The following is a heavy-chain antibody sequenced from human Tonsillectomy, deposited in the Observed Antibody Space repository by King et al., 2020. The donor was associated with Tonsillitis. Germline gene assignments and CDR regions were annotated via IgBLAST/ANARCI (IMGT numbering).Heavy chain of an antibody. CDR2: INPKNGVT. CDR1: GSTFADFY. Sequence: QLVQSGAEVKKPGASVQVSCQTSGSTFADFYIHWVRQAPGQGLEWMGWINPKNGVTNYAQNFQGRVSMTRDTSISTVYMELSSLRSDDTAVYYCARDGRSSWFSNWFDPWGQGTLVSVSS. D-gene: IGHD6-13*01. J-gene: IGHJ5*02. CDR3: ARDGRSSWFSNWFDP. V-gene: IGHV1-2*02.